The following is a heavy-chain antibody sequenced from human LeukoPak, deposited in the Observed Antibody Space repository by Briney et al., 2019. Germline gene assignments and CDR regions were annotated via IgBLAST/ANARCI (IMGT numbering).Heavy chain of an antibody. CDR2: ITSSSTYM. CDR3: ARGTYYDFWSGYFSEFDY. J-gene: IGHJ4*02. Sequence: GGSLRLSCAASGFTFNSYNMNWVRQAPGKGLEWVSSITSSSTYMYYADSVKGRFTISRDNARNSLYLQMNSLRAEDTAVYYCARGTYYDFWSGYFSEFDYWGQGTLVTVSS. CDR1: GFTFNSYN. V-gene: IGHV3-21*01. D-gene: IGHD3-3*01.